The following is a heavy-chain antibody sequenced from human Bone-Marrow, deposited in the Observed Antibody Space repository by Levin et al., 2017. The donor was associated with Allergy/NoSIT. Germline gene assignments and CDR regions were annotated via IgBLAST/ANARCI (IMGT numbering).Heavy chain of an antibody. D-gene: IGHD6-13*01. Sequence: GESLKISCVASGFTFRSYAMSWVRQAPGKGLEWVSAISGTNGNTYYADSVRGRFTISRDNYKNTLYLQMNSLRAEDTAIYYCAKDTAGGYFDYWGQGTLVTVSS. CDR1: GFTFRSYA. CDR2: ISGTNGNT. V-gene: IGHV3-23*01. J-gene: IGHJ4*02. CDR3: AKDTAGGYFDY.